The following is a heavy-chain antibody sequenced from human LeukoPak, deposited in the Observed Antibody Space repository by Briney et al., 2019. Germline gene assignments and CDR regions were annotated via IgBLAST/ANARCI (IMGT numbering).Heavy chain of an antibody. Sequence: GGSLRLSCAASGFTFSSYEMNWVRQAPGKGLEWVSYISSSGSTIYYADSVKGRFTISRNNAKNSLYLQMNSLRAEDTAVYYCATRGTPYGSVLDDYFDYWGQGTLVTVSS. CDR1: GFTFSSYE. CDR3: ATRGTPYGSVLDDYFDY. D-gene: IGHD3-10*01. J-gene: IGHJ4*02. V-gene: IGHV3-48*03. CDR2: ISSSGSTI.